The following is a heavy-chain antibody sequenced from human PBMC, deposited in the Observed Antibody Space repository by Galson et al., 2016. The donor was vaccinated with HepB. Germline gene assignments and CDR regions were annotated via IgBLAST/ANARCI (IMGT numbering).Heavy chain of an antibody. D-gene: IGHD5-18*01. V-gene: IGHV4-39*02. J-gene: IGHJ4*02. CDR2: IYYSGST. CDR3: GCRGYIYGFVDN. CDR1: GGSISSSSYY. Sequence: SETLSLTCTVSGGSISSSSYYWGWIRQPPGKGLEWIGNIYYSGSTQYNPSLKSRVTISVDTSKNHFSLKLTSVTAADTALYYFGCRGYIYGFVDNWGQGTLVTVSS.